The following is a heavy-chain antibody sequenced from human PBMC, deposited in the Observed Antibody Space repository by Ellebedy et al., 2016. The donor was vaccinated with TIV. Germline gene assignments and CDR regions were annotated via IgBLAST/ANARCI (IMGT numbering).Heavy chain of an antibody. CDR3: ARGHYNSSWYLVFDV. J-gene: IGHJ3*01. V-gene: IGHV1-69*10. D-gene: IGHD6-13*01. CDR2: IVPIFGIA. CDR1: GGTFNSYS. Sequence: SVKVSCXASGGTFNSYSVNWVRQARQAPGQGLEWMGGIVPIFGIAQYAQKFQGRVTITADKSTNTVYMQLNSLSAGDSAVYYCARGHYNSSWYLVFDVWGQGTVLSVSS.